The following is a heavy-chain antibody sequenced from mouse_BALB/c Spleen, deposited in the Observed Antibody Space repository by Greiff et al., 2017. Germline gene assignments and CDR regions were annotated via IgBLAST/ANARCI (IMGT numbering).Heavy chain of an antibody. CDR3: VRHRGYDYFDY. D-gene: IGHD2-3*01. J-gene: IGHJ2*01. CDR1: GFTFNTYA. CDR2: IRSKSNNYAT. Sequence: EVKVVESGGGLVQPKGSLKLSCAASGFTFNTYAMNWVRQAPGKGLEWVARIRSKSNNYATYYADSVKDRFTISRDDSQSMLYLQMNNLKTEDTAMYYCVRHRGYDYFDYWGQGTTLTVSS. V-gene: IGHV10-1*02.